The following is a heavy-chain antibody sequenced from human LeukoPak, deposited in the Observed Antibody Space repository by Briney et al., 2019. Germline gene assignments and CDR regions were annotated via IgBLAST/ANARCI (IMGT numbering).Heavy chain of an antibody. CDR3: ARMLRTVSELPYY. Sequence: SETLSLTCTVSGYSISSGYYWGWIRQPPGKGLEWIGSMFHSGTTYYNPSLKSRVTISVDTSKNHFSLKLSSVTAADTAVYYCARMLRTVSELPYYWGQGTLVTVSS. J-gene: IGHJ4*02. CDR1: GYSISSGYY. CDR2: MFHSGTT. D-gene: IGHD1-26*01. V-gene: IGHV4-38-2*02.